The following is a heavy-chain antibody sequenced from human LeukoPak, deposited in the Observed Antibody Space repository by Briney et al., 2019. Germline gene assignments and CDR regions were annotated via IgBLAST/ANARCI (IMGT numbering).Heavy chain of an antibody. V-gene: IGHV1-18*01. Sequence: ASVKVSCKASGYTFTSYGISWVRQAPGQGLEWMGWISAYNGNTNYAQKLQGRVTMTTDTSTSTAYMELRSLRSDDTAVYYCAKGFYQLPQTPHNWFDPWGQGTLVTVSS. D-gene: IGHD2-2*01. J-gene: IGHJ5*02. CDR3: AKGFYQLPQTPHNWFDP. CDR2: ISAYNGNT. CDR1: GYTFTSYG.